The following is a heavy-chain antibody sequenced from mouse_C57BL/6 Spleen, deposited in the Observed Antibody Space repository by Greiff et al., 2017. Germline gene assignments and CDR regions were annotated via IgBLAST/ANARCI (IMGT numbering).Heavy chain of an antibody. CDR1: GYTFTSYW. V-gene: IGHV1-55*01. D-gene: IGHD1-1*01. Sequence: QVQLQQPGAELVKPGASVKMSCKASGYTFTSYWINWVKQRPGQGLEWIGDIYPGSGSTNYNEKFKSKATLTVDTSSSTAYMQLSSLTSEDSAVYSWARGIPTVVATVNCCGQGTTLTVSS. CDR2: IYPGSGST. CDR3: ARGIPTVVATVNC. J-gene: IGHJ2*01.